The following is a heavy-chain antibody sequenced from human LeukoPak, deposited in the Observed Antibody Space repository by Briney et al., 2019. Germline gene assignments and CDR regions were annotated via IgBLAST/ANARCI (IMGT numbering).Heavy chain of an antibody. CDR1: GFTFSNYA. Sequence: GGSLRLSCAASGFTFSNYAMSWVRQAPGKGLEWVSVISGSGATTYYADSVKGRFTISRDNSKNTLYLQVDSLRAEDTAVYYCAKGLWGAYYYGMDVWGQGTRSPSP. V-gene: IGHV3-23*01. CDR3: AKGLWGAYYYGMDV. J-gene: IGHJ6*02. CDR2: ISGSGATT. D-gene: IGHD3-16*01.